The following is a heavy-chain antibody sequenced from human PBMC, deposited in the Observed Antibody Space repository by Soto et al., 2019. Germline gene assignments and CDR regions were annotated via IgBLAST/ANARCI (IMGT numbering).Heavy chain of an antibody. CDR3: ARTPITGTTWYFDC. CDR2: IYYSGST. Sequence: SETLSLTCTVSGGSISSGDYYWSWIRQPPGKGLEWIGYIYYSGSTYYNPSLKSRVTISVDKSKNQFSLKLSSVTAADTAVFYCARTPITGTTWYFDCWGQGTLVTVSS. CDR1: GGSISSGDYY. V-gene: IGHV4-30-4*01. J-gene: IGHJ4*02. D-gene: IGHD1-20*01.